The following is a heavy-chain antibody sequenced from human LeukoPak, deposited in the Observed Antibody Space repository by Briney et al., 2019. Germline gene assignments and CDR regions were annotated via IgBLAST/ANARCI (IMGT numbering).Heavy chain of an antibody. CDR2: INWNGGST. CDR3: ARVGLRFLEWLPYYFDY. Sequence: GGPLRLSCAASGFTFDDYGMSWVRQAPGKGLEWVSGINWNGGSTGYADSVKGRFTISRDNAKNSLYLQMNSLRAEDTALYYCARVGLRFLEWLPYYFDYWGQGTLVTVSS. CDR1: GFTFDDYG. D-gene: IGHD3-3*01. V-gene: IGHV3-20*04. J-gene: IGHJ4*02.